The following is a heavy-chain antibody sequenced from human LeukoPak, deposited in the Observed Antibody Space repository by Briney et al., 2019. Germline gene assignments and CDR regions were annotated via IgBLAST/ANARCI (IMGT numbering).Heavy chain of an antibody. J-gene: IGHJ4*02. V-gene: IGHV1-2*06. CDR2: INPNSGGT. CDR1: GYTFTGYY. D-gene: IGHD4-23*01. Sequence: ASVKVSCKASGYTFTGYYMHWVRQAPGQGLEWMGRINPNSGGTNYAQKFQGRVTMTRDTSISTAYMELSRLRSDDTAVYHCARTAGGNSHFDYWGQGTLVTVSS. CDR3: ARTAGGNSHFDY.